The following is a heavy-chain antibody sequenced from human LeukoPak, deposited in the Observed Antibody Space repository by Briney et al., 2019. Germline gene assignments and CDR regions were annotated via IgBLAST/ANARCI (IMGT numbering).Heavy chain of an antibody. V-gene: IGHV3-7*01. CDR2: INYDGSEK. Sequence: GGSLRLSCAASGFVFKNYWMSWVRQAPGKGLEWLANINYDGSEKYHVDSVKGRFTISRDNAKNSLYLQMNSLRVEDTAVYYCGKSEVTIPDSYWGQGTLVTVSS. J-gene: IGHJ4*02. CDR3: GKSEVTIPDSY. CDR1: GFVFKNYW. D-gene: IGHD2-21*02.